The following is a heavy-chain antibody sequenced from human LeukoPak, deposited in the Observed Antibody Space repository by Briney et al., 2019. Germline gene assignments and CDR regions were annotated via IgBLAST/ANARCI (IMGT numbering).Heavy chain of an antibody. D-gene: IGHD6-6*01. V-gene: IGHV3-23*01. CDR1: GFTFSTYA. CDR2: ISGTGGYT. J-gene: IGHJ6*03. CDR3: AKGGGSSSYYYNYYMDV. Sequence: GGSLRLSCAASGFTFSTYAMTWVRLAPGKGLEWVSTISGTGGYTYFADSVEGRFTISRDNSENTLYLQMNSLRVEDTAVYYCAKGGGSSSYYYNYYMDVWGKGTTVTVSS.